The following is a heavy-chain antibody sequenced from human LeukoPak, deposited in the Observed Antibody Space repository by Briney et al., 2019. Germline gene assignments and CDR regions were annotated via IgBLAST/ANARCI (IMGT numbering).Heavy chain of an antibody. D-gene: IGHD6-6*01. J-gene: IGHJ6*03. V-gene: IGHV3-9*01. CDR1: GFTFDDYA. CDR3: AKGGAARPNAAYYYCYYMDV. Sequence: GGSLRLSCVAPGFTFDDYAMHWVRQAPGEGLGWGSGICWNSGIIDYADSVKGRFTLSRDNSKNYLYLQMNSLRAEDTALYYCAKGGAARPNAAYYYCYYMDVWGKGTTVTVSS. CDR2: ICWNSGII.